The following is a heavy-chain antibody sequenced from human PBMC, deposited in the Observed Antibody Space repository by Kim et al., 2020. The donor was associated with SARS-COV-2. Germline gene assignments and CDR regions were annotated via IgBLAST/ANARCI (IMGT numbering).Heavy chain of an antibody. Sequence: STNYNPSLQRRVSISEDTAKNQFSLKLSSVTAADTAVYYCARGDGDYFDYWGQGTLVTVSS. CDR2: ST. D-gene: IGHD4-17*01. J-gene: IGHJ4*02. CDR3: ARGDGDYFDY. V-gene: IGHV4-59*09.